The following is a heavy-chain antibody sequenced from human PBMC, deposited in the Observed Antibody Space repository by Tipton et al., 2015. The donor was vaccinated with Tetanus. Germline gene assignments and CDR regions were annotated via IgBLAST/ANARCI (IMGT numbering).Heavy chain of an antibody. J-gene: IGHJ4*02. V-gene: IGHV4-59*12. Sequence: TLSLTCNVSGDSMTDFYWSWIRQPPGKGLEWIAYIFYSGRTQYNPSLKSRATISVNMAKKHFSLKLSSVTAADTAVYYCARGHGSGRNSFQFDYWGQGALVTVSS. CDR3: ARGHGSGRNSFQFDY. CDR1: GDSMTDFY. CDR2: IFYSGRT. D-gene: IGHD3-10*01.